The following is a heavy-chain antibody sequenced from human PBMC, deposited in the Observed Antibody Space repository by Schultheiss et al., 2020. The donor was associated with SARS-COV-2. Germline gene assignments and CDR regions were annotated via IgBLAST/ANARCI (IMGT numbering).Heavy chain of an antibody. CDR1: GCTFSSYA. D-gene: IGHD4-17*01. J-gene: IGHJ6*02. Sequence: SLSLSCEEGGCTFSSYAMHWVRQAPGKGLEWVAVISYDGSNKYYADSVKGRFTISRDNSKNTQYLQMNSLRAEDTAVYYCAKDLGYGDYVGNNYYGMDVWGQGTTVTVSS. CDR3: AKDLGYGDYVGNNYYGMDV. CDR2: ISYDGSNK. V-gene: IGHV3-30*18.